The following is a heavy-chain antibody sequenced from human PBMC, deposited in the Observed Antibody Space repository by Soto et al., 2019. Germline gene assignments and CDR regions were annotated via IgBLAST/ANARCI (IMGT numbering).Heavy chain of an antibody. Sequence: GASVKVSCKASGGTFSSYAISWVRQAPGQGLEWMGGIIPIFGTANYAQKFQGRVTITADESTSTAYMELSSLRSEDTAVYYCARGVGVATAILTYYYYGMDVWGQGTTVTVSS. CDR3: ARGVGVATAILTYYYYGMDV. V-gene: IGHV1-69*13. CDR2: IIPIFGTA. CDR1: GGTFSSYA. J-gene: IGHJ6*02. D-gene: IGHD2-21*02.